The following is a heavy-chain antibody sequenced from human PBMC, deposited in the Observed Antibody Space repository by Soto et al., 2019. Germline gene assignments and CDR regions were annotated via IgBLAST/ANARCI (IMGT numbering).Heavy chain of an antibody. V-gene: IGHV1-8*01. Sequence: QVQLVQSGAEVKKPGASVKVSCKASGYTFTNYDIYWVRQATGQGLEWMGWMHPNSGNTGYAQKFQGRVTMTRNTSTGTAYMELSSLRSEDTAVYYCARGLSYRQDWGQGTLVTVSS. CDR3: ARGLSYRQD. J-gene: IGHJ4*02. CDR2: MHPNSGNT. D-gene: IGHD1-26*01. CDR1: GYTFTNYD.